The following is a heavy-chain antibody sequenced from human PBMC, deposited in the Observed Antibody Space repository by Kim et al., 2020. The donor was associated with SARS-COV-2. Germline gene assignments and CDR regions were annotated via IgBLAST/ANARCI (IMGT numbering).Heavy chain of an antibody. V-gene: IGHV4-30-4*02. J-gene: IGHJ1*01. CDR1: GGSIISGDHY. Sequence: SETLSLTCTVSGGSIISGDHYWSWIRQTPGKGLEWLGYIYYSGSTYYNPSLKSRLTISIDTSKNQFSLKLSSVTAADTAVYYCARDLASLVVRGLSNKEVWGQGTLVTVSS. CDR2: IYYSGST. D-gene: IGHD3-10*01. CDR3: ARDLASLVVRGLSNKEV.